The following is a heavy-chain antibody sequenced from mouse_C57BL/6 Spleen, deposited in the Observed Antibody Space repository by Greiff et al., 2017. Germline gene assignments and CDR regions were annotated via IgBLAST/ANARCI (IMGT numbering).Heavy chain of an antibody. CDR2: IYPGDGDT. J-gene: IGHJ3*01. Sequence: VQLQQSGPELVKPGASVKISCKASGYAFSSSWMNWVQQRPGKGLEWIGRIYPGDGDTNYNGKLKGKATLTADKSSSTAYMQLSSLTSEDSAVDFCAREGYDYPFAYWGQGTLVTVSA. D-gene: IGHD2-4*01. CDR3: AREGYDYPFAY. V-gene: IGHV1-82*01. CDR1: GYAFSSSW.